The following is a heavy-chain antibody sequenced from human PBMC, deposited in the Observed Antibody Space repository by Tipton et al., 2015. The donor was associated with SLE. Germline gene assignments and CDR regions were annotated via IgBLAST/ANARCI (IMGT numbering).Heavy chain of an antibody. D-gene: IGHD5-18*01. CDR1: GGSISSGDYY. V-gene: IGHV4-30-4*01. J-gene: IGHJ2*01. CDR3: ARGGPPWIQLWYLWYFDL. CDR2: IYYSGST. Sequence: GLVKPSETLSLTCTVSGGSISSGDYYWSWIRQPPGKGLEWIGYIYYSGSTYYNPSLKSRVTISVDTSKNQFSLKLSSVTAADTAVYYCARGGPPWIQLWYLWYFDLWGRGTLVTVSS.